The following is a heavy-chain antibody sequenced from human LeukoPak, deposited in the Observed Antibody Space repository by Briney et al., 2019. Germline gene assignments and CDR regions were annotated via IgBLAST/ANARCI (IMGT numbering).Heavy chain of an antibody. CDR3: AKVDFGDYVGDY. V-gene: IGHV3-66*01. D-gene: IGHD4-17*01. J-gene: IGHJ4*02. Sequence: GGSLRLSCAASGFTVSSNYMNWVRQAPGKGLEWVSMIYPNGNTFYTDSVKGRFTISRDDAKSSLYLQMNSLRAEDTAVYYCAKVDFGDYVGDYWGQGTLVTVSS. CDR1: GFTVSSNY. CDR2: IYPNGNT.